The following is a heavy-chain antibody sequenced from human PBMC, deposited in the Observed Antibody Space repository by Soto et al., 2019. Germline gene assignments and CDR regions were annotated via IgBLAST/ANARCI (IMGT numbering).Heavy chain of an antibody. V-gene: IGHV3-33*01. J-gene: IGHJ4*02. CDR3: ARDPSYDYGDY. D-gene: IGHD1-26*01. CDR2: IWYDGSNK. CDR1: GFTFSSYG. Sequence: GGSLRLSCAASGFTFSSYGMHWVRQAPGKGLEWVAVIWYDGSNKYYADSVKGRFTISRDNSKDTLYLQMNSLRAEDTAVYYCARDPSYDYGDYLGPGTLVTVS.